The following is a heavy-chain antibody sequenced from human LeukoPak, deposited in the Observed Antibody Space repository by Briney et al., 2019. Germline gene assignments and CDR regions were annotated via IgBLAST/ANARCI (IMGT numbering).Heavy chain of an antibody. CDR2: IYYSGST. Sequence: KPSETLSLTCAVYGGSFSGYYWSWIRQPPGKGLEWIGYIYYSGSTNYNPSLKSRVTISVDTSKNQFSLKLSSVTAADTAVYYCARLYNWNNYYYGMDVWGQGTTVTVSS. D-gene: IGHD1/OR15-1a*01. CDR3: ARLYNWNNYYYGMDV. J-gene: IGHJ6*02. CDR1: GGSFSGYY. V-gene: IGHV4-59*08.